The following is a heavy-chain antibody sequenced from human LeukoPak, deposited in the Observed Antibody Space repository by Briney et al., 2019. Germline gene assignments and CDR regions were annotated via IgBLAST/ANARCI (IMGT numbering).Heavy chain of an antibody. CDR1: GFTFDDYG. CDR3: ARGGGYDSSGYTNF. J-gene: IGHJ3*01. D-gene: IGHD3-22*01. Sequence: GGSLRLSCAASGFTFDDYGMSWVRQAPGKGLEWVSGINWNGGSTGYADSVKGRFTISRDNAKNSLYLQMNSLRAEDTALYHCARGGGYDSSGYTNFWGQGTMVTASS. V-gene: IGHV3-20*01. CDR2: INWNGGST.